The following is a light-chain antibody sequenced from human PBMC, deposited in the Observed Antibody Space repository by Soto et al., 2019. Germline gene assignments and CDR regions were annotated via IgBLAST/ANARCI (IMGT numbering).Light chain of an antibody. CDR2: AAS. Sequence: DIQMTQSPSSLSVSGGDRVTITCRASQGISSWLAWYQQKPGKAPKLLIYAASSLQSGVPSRFSGSGSGTDFSLTINGLQPEDFATYFCQQSFSVPITFGQGTRLEI. J-gene: IGKJ5*01. V-gene: IGKV1-39*01. CDR1: QGISSW. CDR3: QQSFSVPIT.